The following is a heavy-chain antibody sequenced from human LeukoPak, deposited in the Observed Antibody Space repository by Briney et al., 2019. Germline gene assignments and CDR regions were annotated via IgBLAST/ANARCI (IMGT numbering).Heavy chain of an antibody. CDR2: ISAYNGNT. J-gene: IGHJ4*02. V-gene: IGHV1-18*04. D-gene: IGHD5-12*01. CDR3: ARSRGRGSDY. CDR1: GYTFTGYY. Sequence: ASVKVSCKASGYTFTGYYMHWVRQAPGQGLEWMGWISAYNGNTNYAQKLQGRVTMTTDTSTSTAYMELRSLRSDDTAVYYCARSRGRGSDYWGQGTLVTVSS.